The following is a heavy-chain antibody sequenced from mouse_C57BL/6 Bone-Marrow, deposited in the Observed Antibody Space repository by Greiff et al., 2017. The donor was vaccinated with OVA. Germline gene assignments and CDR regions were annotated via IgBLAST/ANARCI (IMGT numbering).Heavy chain of an antibody. CDR3: ARPEAQATWLAY. D-gene: IGHD3-2*02. J-gene: IGHJ3*01. CDR2: INPYNGGT. CDR1: GYTFTDYY. Sequence: VQLQQSGPVLVKPGASVKMSCKASGYTFTDYYMNWVKQSHGKSLEWIGVINPYNGGTSYKQKFKGKATLTVDKSSSTAYMELNSLTSEDSAVYYCARPEAQATWLAYWGQGTLVTVSA. V-gene: IGHV1-19*01.